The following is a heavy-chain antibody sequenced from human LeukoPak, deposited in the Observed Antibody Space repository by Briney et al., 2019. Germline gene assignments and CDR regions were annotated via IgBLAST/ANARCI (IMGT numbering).Heavy chain of an antibody. D-gene: IGHD3-22*01. CDR3: ARVGNYYDSSGYYRF. CDR2: IHYTGKN. V-gene: IGHV4-59*01. J-gene: IGHJ4*02. CDR1: GDSITAYY. Sequence: SETLSLTCTVSGDSITAYYWNWVRQPPGKGLEWIGYIHYTGKNFYNPSLKSRITMSVDTSKSQFSLKLSSVTAADTAVYYCARVGNYYDSSGYYRFWGQGTLVTVSS.